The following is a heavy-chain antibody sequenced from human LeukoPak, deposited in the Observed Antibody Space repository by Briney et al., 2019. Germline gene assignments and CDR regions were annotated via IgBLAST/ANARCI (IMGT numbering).Heavy chain of an antibody. CDR3: ARLPGYSYGSSV. V-gene: IGHV3-21*01. Sequence: GGSLRLSCAASGFTFSSYSMNWVRQAPGKGLEWVSSISSSSSYIYYADSVKGRFTISRDNAKNSLYLQMNSLRAEDAAVYYCARLPGYSYGSSVWGQGTLVTVSS. D-gene: IGHD5-18*01. J-gene: IGHJ4*02. CDR1: GFTFSSYS. CDR2: ISSSSSYI.